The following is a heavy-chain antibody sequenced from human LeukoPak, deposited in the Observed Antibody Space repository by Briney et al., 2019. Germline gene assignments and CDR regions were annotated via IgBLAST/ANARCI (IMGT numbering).Heavy chain of an antibody. Sequence: GGSLRLSCAASGFTFSSYAMSWVRQAPGRGLEWVSAISGSGGSTYYADSVKGRFAISRDNSKNTLYLQMNSLRAEDTAVYYCAKDLSSSWYLDAFDIWGQGTMVTVSS. V-gene: IGHV3-23*01. CDR2: ISGSGGST. CDR1: GFTFSSYA. D-gene: IGHD6-13*01. CDR3: AKDLSSSWYLDAFDI. J-gene: IGHJ3*02.